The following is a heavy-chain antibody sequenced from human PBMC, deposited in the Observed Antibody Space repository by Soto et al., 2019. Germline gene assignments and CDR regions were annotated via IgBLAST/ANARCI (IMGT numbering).Heavy chain of an antibody. J-gene: IGHJ6*02. CDR2: ISGYNGNT. CDR3: ARAGEVPYYYYGMDV. D-gene: IGHD3-10*01. Sequence: QVQLMQSGGEVKKPGASVKVSCKASGYTFTRSGVSWVRQAPGQGLEWMGWISGYNGNTKYEQKFQDRIIMTTDTSTSTACMELRSLRSDDTAVYYCARAGEVPYYYYGMDVWGQGTTVIVSS. CDR1: GYTFTRSG. V-gene: IGHV1-18*01.